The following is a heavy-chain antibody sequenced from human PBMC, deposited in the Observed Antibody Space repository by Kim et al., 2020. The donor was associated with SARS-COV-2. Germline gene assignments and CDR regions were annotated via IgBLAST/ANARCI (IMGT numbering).Heavy chain of an antibody. J-gene: IGHJ6*02. Sequence: SETLSLTCTVSGGSISSSSYYWGWIRQPPGKGLEWIGSIYYSGSTYYNPSLKSRVTISVDTSKNQFSLKLSSVTSADTAVYYCAREGVGATHGVKIFTDYYYGMDVWGQGTTVTVSS. CDR3: AREGVGATHGVKIFTDYYYGMDV. CDR2: IYYSGST. V-gene: IGHV4-39*07. D-gene: IGHD1-26*01. CDR1: GGSISSSSYY.